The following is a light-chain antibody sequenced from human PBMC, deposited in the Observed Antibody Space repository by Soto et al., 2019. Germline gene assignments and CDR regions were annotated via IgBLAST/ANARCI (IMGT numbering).Light chain of an antibody. CDR3: QHYNDYSRV. V-gene: IGKV1-5*03. J-gene: IGKJ1*01. Sequence: DIQMTQSPSTLSASIGDTATITCRTSQSVDTWLAGYHHKAGKAPKLLIYRASSLATGVPSRFSGSGSGTAFTLTITSLQPDDFATYYCQHYNDYSRVFGQGTQVEIK. CDR1: QSVDTW. CDR2: RAS.